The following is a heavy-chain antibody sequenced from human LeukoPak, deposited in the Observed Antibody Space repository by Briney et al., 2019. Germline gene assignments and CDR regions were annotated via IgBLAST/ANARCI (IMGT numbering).Heavy chain of an antibody. CDR1: GYTFTSYG. CDR2: ISAYNGNT. J-gene: IGHJ6*02. V-gene: IGHV1-18*01. CDR3: ARGLERRAYYYYGMDV. Sequence: ASVKVSCKASGYTFTSYGISWVRQAPGQGLEWMGWISAYNGNTIYAQKFQGRVTMTEDTSTDTAYMELSSLRSEDTAVYYCARGLERRAYYYYGMDVWGQGTTVTVSS. D-gene: IGHD1-1*01.